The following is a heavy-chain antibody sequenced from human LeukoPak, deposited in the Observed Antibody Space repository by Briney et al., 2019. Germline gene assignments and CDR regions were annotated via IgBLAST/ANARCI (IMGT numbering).Heavy chain of an antibody. V-gene: IGHV3-23*01. CDR2: FSGSGSNT. D-gene: IGHD3-22*01. Sequence: SGGSLRLSCAASGXTFSSYAMSWVRQAPGKGLEWVSAFSGSGSNTLYADSVKGRFTISRDNSKNTLYLQMNSLRAEDTAVYYCARAEGYYDSSGNDAFDIWGQGTMVTVSS. CDR3: ARAEGYYDSSGNDAFDI. J-gene: IGHJ3*02. CDR1: GXTFSSYA.